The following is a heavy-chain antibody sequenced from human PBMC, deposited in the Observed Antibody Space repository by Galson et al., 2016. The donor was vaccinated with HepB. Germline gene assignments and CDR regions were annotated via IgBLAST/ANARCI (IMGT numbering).Heavy chain of an antibody. J-gene: IGHJ6*02. D-gene: IGHD4-23*01. Sequence: SLRLSCAASGFSITNYGLHWVRQAPGKGLEWVAIIWYDGSNNYYADSVRGRVTISRDNSKNTLYLQMNSLRAEDTAVYYCARYSDYRGEYYFFGMDVWGQGTTVTVSS. CDR3: ARYSDYRGEYYFFGMDV. V-gene: IGHV3-33*01. CDR1: GFSITNYG. CDR2: IWYDGSNN.